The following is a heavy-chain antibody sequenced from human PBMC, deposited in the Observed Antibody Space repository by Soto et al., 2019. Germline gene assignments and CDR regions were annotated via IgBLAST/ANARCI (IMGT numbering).Heavy chain of an antibody. CDR2: IYHSGST. Sequence: SETLSLTCTVFGGSISSSSYYWGWIRQPPGKGLEWIGSIYHSGSTNYNPALKSRVTLSVDTSKNQFSLKLSSVTAADTAVYYCASPTVTTYYYGMDVWGQGTTVTVSS. V-gene: IGHV4-39*07. D-gene: IGHD4-17*01. CDR3: ASPTVTTYYYGMDV. J-gene: IGHJ6*02. CDR1: GGSISSSSYY.